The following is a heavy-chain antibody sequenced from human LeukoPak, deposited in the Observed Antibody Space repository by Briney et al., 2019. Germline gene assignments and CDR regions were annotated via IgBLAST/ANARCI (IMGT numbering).Heavy chain of an antibody. CDR3: ARGRITMVRGVRRGYYFDY. CDR2: INHSGST. Sequence: PSETLSLTCTVSGGSISSYYWSWIRQPPGKGLEWIGEINHSGSTNYNPSLKSRVTISVDTSKNQFSLKLSSVTAADTAVYYCARGRITMVRGVRRGYYFDYWGQGTLVTVSS. D-gene: IGHD3-10*01. J-gene: IGHJ4*02. V-gene: IGHV4-34*01. CDR1: GGSISSYY.